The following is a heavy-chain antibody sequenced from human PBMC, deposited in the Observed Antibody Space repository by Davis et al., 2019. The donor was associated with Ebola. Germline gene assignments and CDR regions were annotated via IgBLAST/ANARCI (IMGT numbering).Heavy chain of an antibody. V-gene: IGHV3-9*01. CDR1: GFTFDDYA. J-gene: IGHJ4*02. CDR3: ARGDGY. D-gene: IGHD5-24*01. CDR2: ISWNSGSI. Sequence: PGGSLRLSCAASGFTFDDYAMHWVRQAPGKGLEWVSGISWNSGSIGYADSVKGRFTISRDNAKNSLYLQMNSLRAEDTAVYYCARGDGYWGQGTLVTVSS.